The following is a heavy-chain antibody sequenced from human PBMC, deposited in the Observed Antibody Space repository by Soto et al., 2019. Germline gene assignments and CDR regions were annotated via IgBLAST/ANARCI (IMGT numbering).Heavy chain of an antibody. CDR1: GESISGSSYY. D-gene: IGHD2-21*02. Sequence: SETLSLTGSVSGESISGSSYYWGGIRQPPGKGLEWIGSIYYSGRTYYNPSFKSRVTISIDTSKNQFSLKLSSVTATDTAVYYCARQRKTVVTQGYFDHWGQGALVTVSS. V-gene: IGHV4-39*01. CDR3: ARQRKTVVTQGYFDH. J-gene: IGHJ4*02. CDR2: IYYSGRT.